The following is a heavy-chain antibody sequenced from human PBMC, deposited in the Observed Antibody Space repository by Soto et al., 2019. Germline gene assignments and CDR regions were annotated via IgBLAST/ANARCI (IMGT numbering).Heavy chain of an antibody. J-gene: IGHJ3*02. CDR2: ISAYNGNT. Sequence: ASVKVSCKASGYTFTSYGISWVRQAPGQGLEWMGWISAYNGNTNYAQKLQGRVTMTTDTSTSTAYMELRSLRSDDTAVYYCARERREILVSAHAFDIWGQGTMVTVSS. CDR3: ARERREILVSAHAFDI. CDR1: GYTFTSYG. D-gene: IGHD1-26*01. V-gene: IGHV1-18*01.